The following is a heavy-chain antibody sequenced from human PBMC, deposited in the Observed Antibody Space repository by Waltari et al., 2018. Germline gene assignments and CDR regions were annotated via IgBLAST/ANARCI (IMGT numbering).Heavy chain of an antibody. J-gene: IGHJ5*02. CDR3: ARTAPSGGGSSPFDP. CDR1: AYSVPRHRAS. D-gene: IGHD6-13*01. CDR2: TYYRSKWYD. Sequence: QLQLHQSGQGPVKPSQTLSLTCAISAYSVPRHRASWNLHSSFPSGGLGWLGRTYYRSKWYDDYAVSVKSRVTINPDTSKDQFSLQLNSVTPEDTAVYYCARTAPSGGGSSPFDPWGQGTLVTVSS. V-gene: IGHV6-1*01.